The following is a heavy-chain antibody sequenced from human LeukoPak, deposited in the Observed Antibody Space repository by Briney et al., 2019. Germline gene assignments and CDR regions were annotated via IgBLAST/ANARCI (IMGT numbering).Heavy chain of an antibody. Sequence: GQSLKISCTGSGYSFTSYWIGWVRQMPGKGLEWMGIIYPGDSDTRYSPSFQGQVTISADKSISTAYLQWSSLKASDTAMYYCAITRRFLEWQNIDYWGQGTLVTVSS. CDR2: IYPGDSDT. D-gene: IGHD3-3*01. CDR3: AITRRFLEWQNIDY. V-gene: IGHV5-51*01. J-gene: IGHJ4*02. CDR1: GYSFTSYW.